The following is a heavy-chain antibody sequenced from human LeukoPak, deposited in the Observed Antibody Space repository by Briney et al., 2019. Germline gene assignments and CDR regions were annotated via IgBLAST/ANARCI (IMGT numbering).Heavy chain of an antibody. Sequence: ASVKVSGKASGYTFTSYDINWVRQAPGKGLEWMGWMNPSSGNTGYAQRFQGRVTMTRNTSISTAYMELSSLRSEDTAVYYCARGRWWFPLEYWGQGTLVTVSS. J-gene: IGHJ4*02. CDR2: MNPSSGNT. CDR3: ARGRWWFPLEY. D-gene: IGHD2-15*01. V-gene: IGHV1-8*01. CDR1: GYTFTSYD.